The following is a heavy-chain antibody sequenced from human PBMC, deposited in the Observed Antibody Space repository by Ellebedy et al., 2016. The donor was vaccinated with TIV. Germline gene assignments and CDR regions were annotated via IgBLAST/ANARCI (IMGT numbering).Heavy chain of an antibody. V-gene: IGHV3-7*01. CDR2: IRQEGAEI. J-gene: IGHJ5*02. Sequence: PGGSLRLSCAASGFSFRSYWMTWVRQAPGKGLEWVATIRQEGAEIYYVESVKGRFTLSRDNAKNSLFLQMNSLRVEDTAVYYCARRASYGDYAVQVNPWFDPWGQGTLVTVSS. CDR1: GFSFRSYW. D-gene: IGHD4-17*01. CDR3: ARRASYGDYAVQVNPWFDP.